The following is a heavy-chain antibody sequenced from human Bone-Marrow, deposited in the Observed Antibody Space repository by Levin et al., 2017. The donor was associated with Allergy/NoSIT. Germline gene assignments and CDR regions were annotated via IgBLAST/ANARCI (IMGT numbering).Heavy chain of an antibody. D-gene: IGHD2-2*01. CDR1: DGSISSRDW. CDR2: ISHSGST. J-gene: IGHJ5*02. V-gene: IGHV4-4*02. CDR3: ARVLEGCSGTSCYFDP. Sequence: SETLSLTCVVSDGSISSRDWWNWVRQTPGKGLEWIGEISHSGSTNYNPSLKSRVTISVEKSKNQFSLKLTSVTAADTAVYYCARVLEGCSGTSCYFDPWGQGTLVTVSS.